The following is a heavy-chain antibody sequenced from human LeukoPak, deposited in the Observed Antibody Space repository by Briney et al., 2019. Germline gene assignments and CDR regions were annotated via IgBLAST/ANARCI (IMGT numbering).Heavy chain of an antibody. D-gene: IGHD6-19*01. CDR3: AADLIAVTGSWY. CDR1: GYTLTELS. Sequence: ASVKVSCKVSGYTLTELSMHWVRQAPGKGLEWMGGFDPEDGETIYAQKFQERVTITRDMSTKTAHLELSGLRSEDTAVYYCAADLIAVTGSWYWGQGTLVTVSS. J-gene: IGHJ4*02. CDR2: FDPEDGET. V-gene: IGHV1-24*01.